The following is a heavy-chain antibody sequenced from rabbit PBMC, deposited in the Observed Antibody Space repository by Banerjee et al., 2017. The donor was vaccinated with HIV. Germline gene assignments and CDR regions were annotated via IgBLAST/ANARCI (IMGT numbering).Heavy chain of an antibody. CDR3: ARGYASSSGYYPFNL. V-gene: IGHV1S7*01. CDR2: IDPVFGNT. CDR1: GFDFSNYY. D-gene: IGHD1-1*01. J-gene: IGHJ4*01. Sequence: QLKESGGGLVQPGGSLKLSCKASGFDFSNYYMSWVRQAPGKGLEWIGYIDPVFGNTYYASWVNGRFTISSHNAQNTLYLQLNSLTAADTATYFCARGYASSSGYYPFNLRGPGTLVTVS.